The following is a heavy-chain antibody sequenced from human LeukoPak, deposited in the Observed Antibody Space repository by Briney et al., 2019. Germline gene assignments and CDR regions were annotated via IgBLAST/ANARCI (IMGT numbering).Heavy chain of an antibody. CDR3: ARSHDHLWGNYPDY. Sequence: PSETLSLTCTVSGGSISGYYWSWIRQPPGRGLEWIGYIYYSGNSNYNPSLKSRVTLSVDKSKNQFSLRLNSVTAADTAMYYCARSHDHLWGNYPDYWGQGTLVTVSS. J-gene: IGHJ4*02. D-gene: IGHD3-16*02. V-gene: IGHV4-59*12. CDR2: IYYSGNS. CDR1: GGSISGYY.